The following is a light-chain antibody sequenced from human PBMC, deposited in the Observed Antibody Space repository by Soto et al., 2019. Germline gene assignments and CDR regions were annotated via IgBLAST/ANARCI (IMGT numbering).Light chain of an antibody. J-gene: IGKJ1*01. Sequence: EIVLTQSPASLSVSPGERATLSCRASQSISANLAWYQQKPAQAPRLLIHSASTRATGIPARFSGSGSGREFTLTISNLQSEDFAVYYCQQYNDWPPSWTFGQGTKVDSK. CDR3: QQYNDWPPSWT. V-gene: IGKV3-15*01. CDR2: SAS. CDR1: QSISAN.